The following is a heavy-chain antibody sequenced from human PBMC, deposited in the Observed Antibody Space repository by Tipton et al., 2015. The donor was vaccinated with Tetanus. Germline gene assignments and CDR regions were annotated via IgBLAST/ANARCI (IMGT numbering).Heavy chain of an antibody. CDR3: ARAHCTDGVCNFDF. CDR1: GYIFNNYW. V-gene: IGHV5-51*01. Sequence: VQLVQSGGEVKKPGESLKISCKGSGYIFNNYWIGWVRQKPGKGLEWMGIIYPGDSDTRYSPSFQGQVTISFDKSINTAYLQWSSLKVSDTSIFYCARAHCTDGVCNFDFWGQGALVTVAS. D-gene: IGHD2-8*01. J-gene: IGHJ4*02. CDR2: IYPGDSDT.